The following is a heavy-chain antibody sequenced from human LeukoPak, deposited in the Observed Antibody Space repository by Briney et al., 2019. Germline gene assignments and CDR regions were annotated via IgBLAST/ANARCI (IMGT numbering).Heavy chain of an antibody. V-gene: IGHV4-59*01. CDR1: GGSISSYY. CDR3: ASPGPGSGWYTLGY. CDR2: IYYSGST. D-gene: IGHD6-19*01. Sequence: PSETLSLTCTVSGGSISSYYWSWIRQPPGKGLEWIGYIYYSGSTNYNPSLKSRVTISVDTSKNQFSLKLSSVTAADTAVYYCASPGPGSGWYTLGYWGQGTLVTVSS. J-gene: IGHJ4*02.